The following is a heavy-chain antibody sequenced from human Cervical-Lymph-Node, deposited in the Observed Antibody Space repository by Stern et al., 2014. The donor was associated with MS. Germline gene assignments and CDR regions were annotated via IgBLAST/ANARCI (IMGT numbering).Heavy chain of an antibody. CDR2: ISYIGST. CDR1: GASINTVGYY. CDR3: ARSDRLWGSFDY. Sequence: QVQLVESGPGLVKPSQTLSLTCTVSGASINTVGYYWSWIRQHPGKGLEWIAYISYIGSTYYNPSLKSRVSISAATSKNQFSLNLTSVNVADTALYYCARSDRLWGSFDYWGQGILVAVSS. D-gene: IGHD3-16*01. V-gene: IGHV4-31*03. J-gene: IGHJ4*02.